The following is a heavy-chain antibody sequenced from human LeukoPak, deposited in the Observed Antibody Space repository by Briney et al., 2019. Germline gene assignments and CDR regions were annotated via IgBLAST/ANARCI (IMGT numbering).Heavy chain of an antibody. V-gene: IGHV4-39*07. CDR3: ARFYSGYVDY. Sequence: SETLSLTCTVSGGSISSSSYYWGWIRQPPGKGLEWIGSIYYSGSTYYNPSLKSRVTISVDTSKNQSSLKLSSVTAADTAVYYCARFYSGYVDYWGQGTLVTVSS. CDR2: IYYSGST. D-gene: IGHD1-26*01. CDR1: GGSISSSSYY. J-gene: IGHJ4*02.